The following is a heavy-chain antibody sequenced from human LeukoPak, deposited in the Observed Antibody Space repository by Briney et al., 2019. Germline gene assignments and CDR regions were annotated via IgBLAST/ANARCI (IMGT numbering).Heavy chain of an antibody. CDR3: ARDQIVVVPGDSSSSDYYYYYGMDV. CDR2: ISAYNGNT. D-gene: IGHD2-2*01. Sequence: ASVKVSCKASGYTFTSYGISWVRQAPEQGLEWMGWISAYNGNTNYAQKLQGRVTMTTNTSTSTAYMELRSLRSDDTAVYYCARDQIVVVPGDSSSSDYYYYYGMDVWGQGTTVTVSS. CDR1: GYTFTSYG. V-gene: IGHV1-18*01. J-gene: IGHJ6*02.